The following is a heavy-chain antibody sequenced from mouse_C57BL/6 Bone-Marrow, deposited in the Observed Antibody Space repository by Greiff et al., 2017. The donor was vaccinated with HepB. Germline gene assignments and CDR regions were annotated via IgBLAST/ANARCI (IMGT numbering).Heavy chain of an antibody. D-gene: IGHD1-1*01. CDR1: GYTFTSYG. Sequence: VQLQQSGAELARPGASVKLSCKASGYTFTSYGISWVKQRTGQGLEWIGEIYPRSGNTYYNEKFKGKATLTADKSSSTAYMELRSLTSEDSAVYFCARKDYYYGRGYFDYWGQGTTLTVSS. J-gene: IGHJ2*01. CDR3: ARKDYYYGRGYFDY. CDR2: IYPRSGNT. V-gene: IGHV1-81*01.